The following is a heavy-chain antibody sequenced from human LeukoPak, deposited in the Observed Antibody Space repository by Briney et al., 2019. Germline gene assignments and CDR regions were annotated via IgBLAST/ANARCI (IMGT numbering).Heavy chain of an antibody. CDR3: ARDPVSSSWYGYFQH. J-gene: IGHJ1*01. CDR2: ISSSSTYT. Sequence: PGGSLRLSCAASGFTFSDYYMSCIRQAPGKGLEWVSYISSSSTYTNYADSVKGRFTISRDNAKNSLYLQMNSLRAEDTAVYYCARDPVSSSWYGYFQHWGQGTLVSVSS. D-gene: IGHD6-13*01. CDR1: GFTFSDYY. V-gene: IGHV3-11*05.